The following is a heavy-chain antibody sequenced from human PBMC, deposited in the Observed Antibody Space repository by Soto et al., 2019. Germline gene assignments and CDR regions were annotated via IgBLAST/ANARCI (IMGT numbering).Heavy chain of an antibody. CDR1: GFTFSMYW. D-gene: IGHD1-1*01. CDR3: TRGPRSTSTGTGAF. CDR2: INDDGIST. Sequence: GGSLRLSCAASGFTFSMYWMHWVRQVPGKGPEWVSRINDDGISTNYADSVKGRFTISRDNAKNTLYLQMNALRFEDTAVYYCTRGPRSTSTGTGAFWGQGTLVTVSS. J-gene: IGHJ4*02. V-gene: IGHV3-74*01.